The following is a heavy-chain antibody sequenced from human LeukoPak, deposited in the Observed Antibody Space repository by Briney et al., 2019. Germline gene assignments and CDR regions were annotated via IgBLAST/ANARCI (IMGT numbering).Heavy chain of an antibody. CDR3: ARDPIVGATEGFDY. V-gene: IGHV1-2*02. Sequence: ASVKVSCKASGYTFTGYYMHWVRQAPGQGLEWVGWINPNSGGTNYAQKFQCRVTMTRDTSISTAYMELSRLRSDDTAVYYRARDPIVGATEGFDYWGQGTLVTVSS. CDR2: INPNSGGT. J-gene: IGHJ4*02. CDR1: GYTFTGYY. D-gene: IGHD1-26*01.